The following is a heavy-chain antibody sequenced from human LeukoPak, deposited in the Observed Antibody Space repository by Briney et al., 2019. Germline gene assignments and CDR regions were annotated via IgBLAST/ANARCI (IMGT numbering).Heavy chain of an antibody. CDR2: INHSGST. V-gene: IGHV4-34*01. CDR1: GGSFSGYY. Sequence: SETLSLTCAVYGGSFSGYYWSWIRQPPGKGLEWIGEINHSGSTNYNPSLKSRVTMSVDTSKNQFSLKLTSVTAADTAVYYCARDSAYGWFDPWGQGTLVTVSS. D-gene: IGHD2-21*01. CDR3: ARDSAYGWFDP. J-gene: IGHJ5*02.